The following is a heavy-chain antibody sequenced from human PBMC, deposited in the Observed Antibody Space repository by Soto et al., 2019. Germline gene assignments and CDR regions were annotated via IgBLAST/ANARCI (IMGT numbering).Heavy chain of an antibody. V-gene: IGHV3-33*01. CDR3: ARGGSSSRYYYYGMDV. CDR2: IWYDGSNK. CDR1: GFTFSSYC. Sequence: GGSLRLSCAASGFTFSSYCMHWVRQAPGKGLEWVAVIWYDGSNKYYADSVKGRFTISRDNSKNTLYLQMNSLRAEDTAVYYCARGGSSSRYYYYGMDVWGQGTTVTVSS. J-gene: IGHJ6*02. D-gene: IGHD6-13*01.